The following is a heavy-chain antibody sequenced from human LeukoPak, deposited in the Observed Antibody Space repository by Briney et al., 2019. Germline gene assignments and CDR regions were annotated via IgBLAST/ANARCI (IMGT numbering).Heavy chain of an antibody. J-gene: IGHJ6*03. CDR1: GGPISSSSYY. CDR2: IYYSGST. D-gene: IGHD6-13*01. V-gene: IGHV4-39*01. CDR3: ARRLPPGGSWYWYYYYYMDV. Sequence: SETLSLTCTVSGGPISSSSYYWGWIRQPPGKGLEWIGSIYYSGSTYYNPSLKSRVTISVDTSKNQFSLKLSSVTAADTAVYYCARRLPPGGSWYWYYYYYMDVWGKGTTVTVSS.